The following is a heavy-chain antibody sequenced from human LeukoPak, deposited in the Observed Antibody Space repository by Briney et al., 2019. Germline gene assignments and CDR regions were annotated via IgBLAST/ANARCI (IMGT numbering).Heavy chain of an antibody. CDR1: GGSFSGCY. V-gene: IGHV4-34*01. CDR3: ARDPYYDYVWGSYRWYYFDY. D-gene: IGHD3-16*02. J-gene: IGHJ4*02. Sequence: KPSETLSLTCAVYGGSFSGCYWSWIRQPPGKGLEWIGEINHSGSTNYNPSLKSRVTISVDTSKNQFSLKLSSVTAADTAVYYCARDPYYDYVWGSYRWYYFDYWGQGTLATVSS. CDR2: INHSGST.